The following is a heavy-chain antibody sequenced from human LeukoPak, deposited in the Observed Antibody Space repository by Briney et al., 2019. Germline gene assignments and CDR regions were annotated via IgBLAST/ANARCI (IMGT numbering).Heavy chain of an antibody. V-gene: IGHV3-48*03. CDR3: ARFGGSGWSLDY. CDR2: ISSSDSTI. CDR1: GFSFSSYE. J-gene: IGHJ4*02. D-gene: IGHD6-19*01. Sequence: GGSLRLSCAATGFSFSSYEMNWVRQAPGKGLEWVSYISSSDSTIYYADSVKGRFTISRDNAKNSLSLQMNSLRAEDTAVYYCARFGGSGWSLDYWGLGALVTVTS.